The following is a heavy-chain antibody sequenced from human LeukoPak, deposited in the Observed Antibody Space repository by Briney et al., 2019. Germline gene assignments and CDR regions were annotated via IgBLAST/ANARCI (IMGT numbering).Heavy chain of an antibody. J-gene: IGHJ3*02. Sequence: SETLSLTCTVSGGSISSYYWSWIRQPPGKGLEWVGYIYYSGSTNYNPSLKSRVTISVDTSKNQFSLKLSSVTAADTAVYYCARSPIGWVLLSGGAFDIWGQGTMVTVSS. V-gene: IGHV4-59*01. CDR2: IYYSGST. D-gene: IGHD1-26*01. CDR3: ARSPIGWVLLSGGAFDI. CDR1: GGSISSYY.